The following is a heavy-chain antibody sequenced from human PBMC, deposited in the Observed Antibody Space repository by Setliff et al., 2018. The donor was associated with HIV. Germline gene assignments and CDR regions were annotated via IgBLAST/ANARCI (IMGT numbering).Heavy chain of an antibody. CDR1: GFAFSDYY. CDR2: INQAGSEK. J-gene: IGHJ4*02. CDR3: ARAGAPVAGRFYYDS. Sequence: VGSLRLSCAASGFAFSDYYMAWLRQAPGKGLEWVANINQAGSEKNYVDSLRGRFTLSRDNAQNSLFLQMNSLRAEDTAVYYCARAGAPVAGRFYYDSWGQGTLVTVSS. D-gene: IGHD2-15*01. V-gene: IGHV3-7*03.